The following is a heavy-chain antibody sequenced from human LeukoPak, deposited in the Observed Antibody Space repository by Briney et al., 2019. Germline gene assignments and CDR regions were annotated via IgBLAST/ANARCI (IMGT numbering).Heavy chain of an antibody. CDR3: ARALGGTAGYYFDY. J-gene: IGHJ4*02. CDR1: GGSISSYY. Sequence: PSETLSLTCTVSGGSISSYYWSWIRQPPGKGLEWIGEINHSGSTNYNPSLKSRVTISVDTSKNQLSLKLSSVTAADTAVYYCARALGGTAGYYFDYWGQGTLVTVSS. V-gene: IGHV4-34*01. D-gene: IGHD2-21*02. CDR2: INHSGST.